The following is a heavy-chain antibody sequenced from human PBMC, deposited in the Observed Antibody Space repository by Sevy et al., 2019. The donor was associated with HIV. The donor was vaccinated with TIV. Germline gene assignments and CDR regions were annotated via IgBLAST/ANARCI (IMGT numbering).Heavy chain of an antibody. CDR3: VREGLGGYSYSLDY. D-gene: IGHD5-18*01. CDR2: ISSGGSNK. V-gene: IGHV3-11*04. J-gene: IGHJ4*01. CDR1: TFTFSDYY. Sequence: GGSLRLSCAASTFTFSDYYMTWIRQAPGKGLEWVSHISSGGSNKYYADSVKGRFTISRDNAKNSLYLQMNSLSAEDTAVYYCVREGLGGYSYSLDYWGHGTLVTVSS.